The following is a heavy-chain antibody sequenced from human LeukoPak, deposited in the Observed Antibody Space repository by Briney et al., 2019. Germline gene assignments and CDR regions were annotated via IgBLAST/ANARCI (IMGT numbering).Heavy chain of an antibody. D-gene: IGHD2-8*01. Sequence: HPGGSLRLSCAASGFTVSSNYMSWVRQAPGKGLEWVSVIYSGGSTYYADSVKGRFTISRDNAKNSLYLQMNSLRAEDTAVYYCARAAHFDIVLMVYAADAFDIWGQGTMVTVSS. CDR1: GFTVSSNY. V-gene: IGHV3-53*01. J-gene: IGHJ3*02. CDR3: ARAAHFDIVLMVYAADAFDI. CDR2: IYSGGST.